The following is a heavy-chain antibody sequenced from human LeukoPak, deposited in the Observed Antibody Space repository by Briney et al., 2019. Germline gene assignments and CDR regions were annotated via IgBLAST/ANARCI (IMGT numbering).Heavy chain of an antibody. D-gene: IGHD4-23*01. CDR1: GFTFSSYS. CDR2: ISSSSSTI. J-gene: IGHJ3*02. V-gene: IGHV3-48*04. Sequence: QAGGSLRLSCAASGFTFSSYSMNWVRQAPGKGLEWVSYISSSSSTIYYADSVKGRFTISRDNAKNSLYLQMNSLRAEDTAVYYCARDPWTWISGGAFDIWGQGTMVTVSS. CDR3: ARDPWTWISGGAFDI.